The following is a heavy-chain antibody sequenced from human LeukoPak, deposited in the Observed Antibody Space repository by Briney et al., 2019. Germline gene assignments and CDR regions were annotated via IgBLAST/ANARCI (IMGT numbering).Heavy chain of an antibody. V-gene: IGHV1-46*01. J-gene: IGHJ4*02. CDR3: ARVVRPYYYDSSGYPLDY. CDR2: INPSGGST. D-gene: IGHD3-22*01. Sequence: ASVKVSCKASGYTFTSYYMHWVRQAPGQGLERMGIINPSGGSTSYAQKFQGRVTMTRDTSTSTVYMELSSLRSEDTAVYYCARVVRPYYYDSSGYPLDYWGQGTLVTVSS. CDR1: GYTFTSYY.